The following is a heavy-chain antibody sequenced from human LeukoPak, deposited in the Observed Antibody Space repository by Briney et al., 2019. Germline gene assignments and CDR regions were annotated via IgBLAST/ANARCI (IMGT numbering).Heavy chain of an antibody. CDR1: GGSISSGGYS. CDR3: ATSSPLYSSSWLYYYYGMDV. Sequence: PSQTLSLTCAVSGGSISSGGYSWSWIRQPPGKGLEWIGYIYHSGSTYYNPSLKSRVTISVDRSKNQFSLKLSSVTAADTTVYYCATSSPLYSSSWLYYYYGMDVWGQGTTVTVSS. CDR2: IYHSGST. J-gene: IGHJ6*02. V-gene: IGHV4-30-2*01. D-gene: IGHD6-13*01.